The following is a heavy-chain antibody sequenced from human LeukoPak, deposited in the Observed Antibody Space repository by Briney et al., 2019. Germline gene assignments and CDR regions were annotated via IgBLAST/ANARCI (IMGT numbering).Heavy chain of an antibody. V-gene: IGHV3-23*01. CDR3: AKGPLIEVAGTTWDY. D-gene: IGHD6-19*01. CDR1: GFTFSNYA. J-gene: IGHJ4*02. Sequence: GGSLRLSCAASGFTFSNYAVSWVRQAPGKGLEWVSTLSGSGRSTYYADSVKGRFTISRDNSKNTVYLHMSSLRVEDTAVYYCAKGPLIEVAGTTWDYWGQGTLVTVSS. CDR2: LSGSGRST.